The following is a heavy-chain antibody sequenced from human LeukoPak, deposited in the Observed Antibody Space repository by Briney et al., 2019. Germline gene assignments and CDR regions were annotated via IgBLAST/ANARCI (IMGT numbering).Heavy chain of an antibody. V-gene: IGHV4-59*01. CDR1: GGSIGSYY. J-gene: IGHJ4*02. D-gene: IGHD6-19*01. Sequence: SETLSLTCTVSGGSIGSYYWSWIRQPPGKGLEWIGYIYYSGSTNYNPSLKSRVTISVDTSKNQFSLKLSSVTAADTAVYYCARGEPYSSGWYGYWGQGTLVTVSS. CDR2: IYYSGST. CDR3: ARGEPYSSGWYGY.